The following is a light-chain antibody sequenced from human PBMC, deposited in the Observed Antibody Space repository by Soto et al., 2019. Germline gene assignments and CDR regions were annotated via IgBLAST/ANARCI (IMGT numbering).Light chain of an antibody. Sequence: EVVLTQSPATLSLSPGERATLSCRASQSVRTSLAWYQHKPGQAPRLVIYDASLRANGVPARFSGSGSGTDFTLTISRLEPEDFAVYYCQHYYTSYTTFGQGTKVDI. CDR1: QSVRTS. V-gene: IGKV3-11*01. J-gene: IGKJ1*01. CDR2: DAS. CDR3: QHYYTSYTT.